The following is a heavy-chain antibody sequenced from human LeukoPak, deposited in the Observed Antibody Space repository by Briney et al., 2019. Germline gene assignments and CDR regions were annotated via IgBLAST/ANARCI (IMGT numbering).Heavy chain of an antibody. Sequence: GGSLRLSCAASGFTFNSYAMSWVRQAPGKGLEWVSAISGSGGSTYYADSVKGRFTISRDNSKNTPYLQMNSLRAEDTAVYYCARQVAVAGATNWFDPWGQGTLVTVSS. CDR3: ARQVAVAGATNWFDP. V-gene: IGHV3-23*01. CDR1: GFTFNSYA. D-gene: IGHD6-19*01. J-gene: IGHJ5*02. CDR2: ISGSGGST.